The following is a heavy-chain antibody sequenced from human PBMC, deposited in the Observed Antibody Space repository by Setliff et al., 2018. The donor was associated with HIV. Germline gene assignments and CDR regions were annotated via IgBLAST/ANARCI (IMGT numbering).Heavy chain of an antibody. J-gene: IGHJ4*02. CDR3: ARIRSSTIALAGLDFLDY. D-gene: IGHD6-13*01. CDR2: IKSETDGGTT. CDR1: GFTFSNTW. Sequence: GGSLRLSCAASGFTFSNTWMNWVRQAPGKGLKWVGRIKSETDGGTTDYAAPVKGRFTISRDDSKNTLYLQMNSLKTEDTGTYYCARIRSSTIALAGLDFLDYWGQGTLVTVSS. V-gene: IGHV3-15*01.